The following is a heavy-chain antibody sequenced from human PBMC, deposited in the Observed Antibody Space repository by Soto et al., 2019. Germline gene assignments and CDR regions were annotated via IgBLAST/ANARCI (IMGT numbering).Heavy chain of an antibody. CDR1: GFTFSSYG. CDR3: AKDRGYYYGSGYDAFDI. D-gene: IGHD3-10*01. V-gene: IGHV3-30*18. Sequence: GGSLRLSCAASGFTFSSYGMHWVRQAPGKGLEWVAVISYDGSNKYYADSVKGRFTISRDNSKNTLYLQMNSLRAEDTAVYYCAKDRGYYYGSGYDAFDIWGQGTMVTVSS. J-gene: IGHJ3*02. CDR2: ISYDGSNK.